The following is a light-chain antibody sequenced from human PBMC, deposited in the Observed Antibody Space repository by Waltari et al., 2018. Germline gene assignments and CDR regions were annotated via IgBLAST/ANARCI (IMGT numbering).Light chain of an antibody. CDR3: QQSHSAPLA. CDR1: RAITNY. V-gene: IGKV1-39*01. Sequence: DIQMTQSPSSLSASVGDRVTITCRASRAITNYVNWYQQRPGLAPKLLIYAASTLQGGVPTRFSVSVSGTDFTRTISSLQIEDFATYYCQQSHSAPLAFGGGTRLEI. J-gene: IGKJ4*01. CDR2: AAS.